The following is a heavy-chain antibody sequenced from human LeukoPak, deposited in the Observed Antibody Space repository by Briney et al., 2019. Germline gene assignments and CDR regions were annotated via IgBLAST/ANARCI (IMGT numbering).Heavy chain of an antibody. D-gene: IGHD1-26*01. V-gene: IGHV3-9*03. CDR3: AKGLSGSYAFDI. Sequence: PGGSLRLSCAASGFTFDDYAMHWVRQAPGKGLEWVSGISWNSGSIGYADSVKGRFTISRDNAKNSLYLQMNSLRAEDMALYYCAKGLSGSYAFDIWGQGTMVTVSS. CDR2: ISWNSGSI. CDR1: GFTFDDYA. J-gene: IGHJ3*02.